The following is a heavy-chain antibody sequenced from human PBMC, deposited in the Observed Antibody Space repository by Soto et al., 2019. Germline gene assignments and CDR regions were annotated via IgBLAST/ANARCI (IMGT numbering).Heavy chain of an antibody. CDR1: GFTVSSNY. CDR2: IYSGGST. V-gene: IGHV3-53*01. Sequence: GGSLRLSCAASGFTVSSNYMSWARQAPGKGLEWVSVIYSGGSTYYADSVKGRFTISRDNSKNTLYLQMNSLRAEDTAVYYCARESFEYSSSDDAFDIWGQGIPVTVSS. D-gene: IGHD6-6*01. J-gene: IGHJ3*02. CDR3: ARESFEYSSSDDAFDI.